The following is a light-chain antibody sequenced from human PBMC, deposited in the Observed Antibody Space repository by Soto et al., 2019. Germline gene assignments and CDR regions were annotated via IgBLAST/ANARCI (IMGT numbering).Light chain of an antibody. Sequence: DIQMTQSPSSLSASVGDRVTITCQASQDISNYLDWYQQKPGKAPKLLILDASNFERVVPSRFSGSGCGTDFTFTLSSLQPEDIATYYCQQYDNLPLFTFGPGTKVDIK. J-gene: IGKJ3*01. CDR2: DAS. CDR3: QQYDNLPLFT. V-gene: IGKV1-33*01. CDR1: QDISNY.